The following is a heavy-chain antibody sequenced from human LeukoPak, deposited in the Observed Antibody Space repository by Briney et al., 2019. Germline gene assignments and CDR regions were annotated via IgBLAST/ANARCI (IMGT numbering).Heavy chain of an antibody. J-gene: IGHJ4*02. V-gene: IGHV3-21*01. Sequence: PGGSLRLSCAASGFTFSSYSMNWVRQAPGKGLEWVSSISSSSSYIYYADSVKGRFTISRDNAKNSLYLQMNSLRAEDTAVYYCAKRASSFPFDYWGQGTLVTVSS. CDR2: ISSSSSYI. CDR1: GFTFSSYS. CDR3: AKRASSFPFDY.